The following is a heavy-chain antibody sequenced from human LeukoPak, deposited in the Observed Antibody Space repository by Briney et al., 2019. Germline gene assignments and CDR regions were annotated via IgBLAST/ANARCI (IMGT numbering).Heavy chain of an antibody. CDR1: GFTFSSYA. D-gene: IGHD2-8*01. Sequence: PGGSLRLSCAASGFTFSSYAMSWVRQAPGKGLEWVSAISGSGGGTYYADSVKGRFSISRDSSKNILYLQMNSLRAEDTAVYYCAKDRCSNGVGCYHYDMGVWDKGTTVTISS. V-gene: IGHV3-23*01. CDR3: AKDRCSNGVGCYHYDMGV. J-gene: IGHJ6*04. CDR2: ISGSGGGT.